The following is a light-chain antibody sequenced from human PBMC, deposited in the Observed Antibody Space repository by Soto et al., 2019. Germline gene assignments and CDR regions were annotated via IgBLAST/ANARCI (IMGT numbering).Light chain of an antibody. Sequence: EIVLTQSPGTLSLSSGERATLSCRASQSVRSNYLAWYQQKPGQAPRLLIYGASSRATGIPDRFGGSGSGTDVTLTINRLEPEDFAVYYCQQYASSPLTFGGGTKVEIK. CDR1: QSVRSNY. V-gene: IGKV3-20*01. CDR2: GAS. J-gene: IGKJ4*01. CDR3: QQYASSPLT.